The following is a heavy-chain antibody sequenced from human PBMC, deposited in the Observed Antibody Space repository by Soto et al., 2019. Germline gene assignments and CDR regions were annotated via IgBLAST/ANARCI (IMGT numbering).Heavy chain of an antibody. CDR1: GYTLTELS. CDR3: ATDRPYYYDSSGYYYRNWFDP. CDR2: FDPEDGET. Sequence: GASVKVSCKVSGYTLTELSMHWVRQAPGKGLEWMGGFDPEDGETIYAQKFQGRVTMTEDTSTDTAYMELSSLRSEDTAVYYCATDRPYYYDSSGYYYRNWFDPWGQGTLVTAPQ. V-gene: IGHV1-24*01. D-gene: IGHD3-22*01. J-gene: IGHJ5*02.